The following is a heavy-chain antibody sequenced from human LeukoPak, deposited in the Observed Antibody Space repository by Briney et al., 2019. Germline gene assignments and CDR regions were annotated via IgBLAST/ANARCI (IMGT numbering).Heavy chain of an antibody. J-gene: IGHJ4*02. CDR2: IYHSGST. V-gene: IGHV4-38-2*01. CDR1: GYSINSGYY. D-gene: IGHD3-10*01. CDR3: ARVLWFGELPPAGRLYYFDY. Sequence: PSETLSLTCAVSGYSINSGYYWGWIRQPPGKGLEWIGSIYHSGSTYYNPSLKSRVTISVDTSKNQFSLKLSSVTAADTAVYYCARVLWFGELPPAGRLYYFDYWGQGTLVTVSS.